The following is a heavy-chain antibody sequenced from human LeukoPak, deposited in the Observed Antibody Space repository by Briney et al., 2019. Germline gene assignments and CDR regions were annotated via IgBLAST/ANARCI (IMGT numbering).Heavy chain of an antibody. CDR3: ARDVAVAGYFDY. D-gene: IGHD6-19*01. CDR1: GHTFTSYG. J-gene: IGHJ4*02. Sequence: ASVKVSCKASGHTFTSYGISWVRQAPGQGLEWMGWISAYNGNTNYAQKLQGRVTMTTDTSTSTAYMELRSLRSDDTAVYYCARDVAVAGYFDYWGQGTLVTVSS. V-gene: IGHV1-18*04. CDR2: ISAYNGNT.